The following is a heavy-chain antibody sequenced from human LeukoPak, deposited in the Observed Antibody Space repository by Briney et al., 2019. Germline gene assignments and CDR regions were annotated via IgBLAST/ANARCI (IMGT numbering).Heavy chain of an antibody. CDR3: ARDQVIVVVPVGSSRVPSPVDLNYYFYGMDV. D-gene: IGHD2-2*01. CDR1: GYTFTHYY. Sequence: ASVKVSCKASGYTFTHYYMHWVRQAPGQGLEWLGVINPSGGNTTFAQKFQARVTMTRDTSTNTVYMELSSLRSEDTAVYYCARDQVIVVVPVGSSRVPSPVDLNYYFYGMDVWGQGTTVTVSS. CDR2: INPSGGNT. V-gene: IGHV1-46*01. J-gene: IGHJ6*02.